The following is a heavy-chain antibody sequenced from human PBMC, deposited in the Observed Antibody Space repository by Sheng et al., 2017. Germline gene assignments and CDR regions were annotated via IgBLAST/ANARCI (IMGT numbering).Heavy chain of an antibody. CDR3: TRLGDYGGNRIGDWYFDL. D-gene: IGHD2-15*01. J-gene: IGHJ2*01. CDR1: GFTFSGSA. CDR2: IRSKANSYAT. V-gene: IGHV3-73*02. Sequence: EVQLVESGGGLVQPGGPVKLSCAASGFTFSGSAMHWVRQASGKGLEWVGRIRSKANSYATAYAASVKGRFTISRDDSKNTAYLQMNSLKTEDTAVYYCTRLGDYGGNRIGDWYFDLWGRGTLVTVSS.